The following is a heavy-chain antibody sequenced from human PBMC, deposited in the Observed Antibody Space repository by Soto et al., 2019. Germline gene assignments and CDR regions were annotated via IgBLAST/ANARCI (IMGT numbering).Heavy chain of an antibody. CDR1: GGSISSVGHY. J-gene: IGHJ6*02. Sequence: PSETLSLTCSFSGGSISSVGHYWTWIRQQPGKGLEWIGYIYYSGSTDYNPSLKSRVTISVDRSKNQFSLNLSSVTAADTAIYYCARESGGYDSSTRYGLDVWGQGTTVTVSS. D-gene: IGHD6-25*01. CDR3: ARESGGYDSSTRYGLDV. V-gene: IGHV4-31*03. CDR2: IYYSGST.